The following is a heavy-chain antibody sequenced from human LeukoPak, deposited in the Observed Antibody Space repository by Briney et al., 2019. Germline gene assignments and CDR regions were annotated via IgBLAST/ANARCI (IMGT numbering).Heavy chain of an antibody. D-gene: IGHD3-16*01. CDR1: GYTFTGYG. Sequence: ASVKVSCKASGYTFTGYGISWVRQAPGQGLEWMGWISAYNGKTNYAQKLQGRVSMTTDTSTSTAYMELRSLRSDDTAAYFCARVFGGATSGDYWGQGTLVTVSS. CDR2: ISAYNGKT. CDR3: ARVFGGATSGDY. V-gene: IGHV1-18*01. J-gene: IGHJ4*02.